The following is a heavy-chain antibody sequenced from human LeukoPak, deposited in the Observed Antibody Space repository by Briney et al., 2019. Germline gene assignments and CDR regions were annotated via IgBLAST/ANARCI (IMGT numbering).Heavy chain of an antibody. CDR3: ARVPGYYYDSSGYYPP. CDR1: GFTFSSYW. CDR2: INSDGSST. D-gene: IGHD3-22*01. Sequence: GGSLRLSCAASGFTFSSYWMHWVRQAPGKGLVWVSRINSDGSSTSYADSVNGRFTISRANAKNTLYKQINILRAENTAEYYCARVPGYYYDSSGYYPPWGQGTLVTVSS. J-gene: IGHJ5*02. V-gene: IGHV3-74*01.